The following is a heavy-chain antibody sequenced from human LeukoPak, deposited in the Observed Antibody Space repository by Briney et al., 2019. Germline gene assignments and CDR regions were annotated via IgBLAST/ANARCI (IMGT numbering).Heavy chain of an antibody. CDR2: IYHSGST. D-gene: IGHD3-10*01. CDR1: GYSISSCHY. J-gene: IGHJ4*02. V-gene: IGHV4-38-2*01. CDR3: AFMVRGILLLDY. Sequence: SETLSPTCAVSGYSISSCHYWGWIRQPPGRGLEWIGSIYHSGSTYYNPSLKSRVTISVDTSKNQFSLKLSSVTAADTAVYYCAFMVRGILLLDYWGQGTLVTVSS.